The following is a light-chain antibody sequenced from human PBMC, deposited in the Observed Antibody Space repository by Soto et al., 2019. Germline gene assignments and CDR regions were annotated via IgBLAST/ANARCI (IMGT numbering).Light chain of an antibody. Sequence: DIQMTQSQSSLAASVGERVTITCRASQNIHSFLNWYQQKPGKAPQVLIYGGSALQSGVPSRFSGSGSGTDFTPTISSLQPEDFASYFCQQSYNIPFTFGPGTKVDIK. CDR3: QQSYNIPFT. CDR2: GGS. CDR1: QNIHSF. V-gene: IGKV1-39*01. J-gene: IGKJ3*01.